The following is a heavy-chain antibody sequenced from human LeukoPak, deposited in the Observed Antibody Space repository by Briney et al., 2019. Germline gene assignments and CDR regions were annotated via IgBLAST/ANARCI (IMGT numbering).Heavy chain of an antibody. D-gene: IGHD3-10*01. CDR3: ARRIYYGSGSYYNWFDP. CDR2: INHSGST. Sequence: SETLSLTCAVYGGSFSGYYWSWIRQPPGKGLEWIGEINHSGSTNYNPSLKSRVTISVDTSKNQFPLKLSSVTAADTAVYYCARRIYYGSGSYYNWFDPWGQGTLVTVSS. CDR1: GGSFSGYY. J-gene: IGHJ5*02. V-gene: IGHV4-34*01.